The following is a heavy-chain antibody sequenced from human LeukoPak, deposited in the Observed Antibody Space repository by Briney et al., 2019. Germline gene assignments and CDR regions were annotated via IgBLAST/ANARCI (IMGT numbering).Heavy chain of an antibody. V-gene: IGHV4-61*02. J-gene: IGHJ4*02. D-gene: IGHD6-13*01. CDR2: IYTSGST. Sequence: SQALSLTCIVSGGSISSGSYYWSWIRQPAGKGLEWIGRIYTSGSTNYTPSLKSRVTISVDTSKNQFSLKLSSVTAAGTAVYYGATGSSWYVDYWGQGTLVTVSS. CDR1: GGSISSGSYY. CDR3: ATGSSWYVDY.